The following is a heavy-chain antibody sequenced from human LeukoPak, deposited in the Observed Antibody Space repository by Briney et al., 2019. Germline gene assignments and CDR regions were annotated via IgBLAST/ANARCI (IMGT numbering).Heavy chain of an antibody. V-gene: IGHV4-39*07. D-gene: IGHD3-3*01. Sequence: PSETLSLTCTVSGVSISSSNSYWGWIRQPPGKGLEWIGSIYYSGNTYYNASLKSQVSISIDMSKNQFSLKLSSVTAADTAVYYCARGRVVPRYFDYWGQGTLVTVSS. CDR2: IYYSGNT. CDR1: GVSISSSNSY. CDR3: ARGRVVPRYFDY. J-gene: IGHJ4*02.